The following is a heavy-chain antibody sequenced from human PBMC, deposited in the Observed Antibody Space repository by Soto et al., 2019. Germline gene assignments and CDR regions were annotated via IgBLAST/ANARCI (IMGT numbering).Heavy chain of an antibody. D-gene: IGHD3-3*01. CDR2: ISYDGSNK. CDR3: ARDRGDFYEYDAFDI. J-gene: IGHJ3*02. Sequence: GGSLRLSCAASGFTFSSYAMHWVRQAPGKGLEWVAVISYDGSNKYYADSVKGRFTISRDNSKNTLYLQMNSLRAEDTAVYYCARDRGDFYEYDAFDIWGQGTMVTVSS. CDR1: GFTFSSYA. V-gene: IGHV3-30-3*01.